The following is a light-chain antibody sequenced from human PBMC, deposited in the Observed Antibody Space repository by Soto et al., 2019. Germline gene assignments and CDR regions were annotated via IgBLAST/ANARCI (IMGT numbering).Light chain of an antibody. CDR1: SSDVGGYNY. CDR2: DVS. V-gene: IGLV2-14*01. J-gene: IGLJ1*01. CDR3: SSYTSSSTLPPYV. Sequence: QSSLTQPASVSESPGQSITISCTGTSSDVGGYNYVSWYQQHPGKAPKLMIYDVSNRPSGVSNRFSGSKSGNTASLSISGLQAEDEADYYCSSYTSSSTLPPYVFETGTKLTVL.